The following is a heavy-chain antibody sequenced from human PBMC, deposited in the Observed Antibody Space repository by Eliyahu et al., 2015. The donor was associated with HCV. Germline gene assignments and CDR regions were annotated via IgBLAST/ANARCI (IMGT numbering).Heavy chain of an antibody. CDR1: GXSFRDYW. D-gene: IGHD2-15*01. J-gene: IGHJ4*02. V-gene: IGHV4-34*01. Sequence: QVQIQQWGAGLLKPSETLSLTCAGYGXSFRDYWWXWIRQPPGKGXEXIGEVHRSGSINYNPSLKSRITISVDTSKNQFSLDLSSVTAADTAVYYCARGRDSVYYWGQGTLVTVSS. CDR2: VHRSGSI. CDR3: ARGRDSVYY.